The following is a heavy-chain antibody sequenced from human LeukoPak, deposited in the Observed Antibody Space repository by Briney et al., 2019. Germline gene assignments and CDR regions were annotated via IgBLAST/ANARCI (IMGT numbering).Heavy chain of an antibody. D-gene: IGHD6-13*01. CDR2: ISSGSRYI. CDR1: GFTFSAHS. Sequence: GGSLRLSCAASGFTFSAHSMNWVRQAPGKGLEWVSSISSGSRYIYYADSVKGRFTISRDNSKNTLYLQMDSLRAEDTAIYYCAKGPSSGYSTSWYDYWGQGTLVTVSS. CDR3: AKGPSSGYSTSWYDY. V-gene: IGHV3-21*04. J-gene: IGHJ4*02.